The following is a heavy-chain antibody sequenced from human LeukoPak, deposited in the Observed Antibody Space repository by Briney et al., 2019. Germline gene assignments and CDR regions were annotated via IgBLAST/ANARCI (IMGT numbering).Heavy chain of an antibody. CDR1: GGSFSGYY. J-gene: IGHJ6*02. CDR2: INHSGST. V-gene: IGHV4-34*01. CDR3: ARAYYDFWSGYYPRAPYYYGMDV. Sequence: SETLSLTCAVYGGSFSGYYWSWIRQPPGKGLEWIGEINHSGSTNYNPSLKSRVTISVDTSKNQFSLKLSSVTAADTAVYYCARAYYDFWSGYYPRAPYYYGMDVWGRGTTVTVSS. D-gene: IGHD3-3*01.